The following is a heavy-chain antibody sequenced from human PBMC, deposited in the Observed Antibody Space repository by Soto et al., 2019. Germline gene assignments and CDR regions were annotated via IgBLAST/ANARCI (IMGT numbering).Heavy chain of an antibody. V-gene: IGHV4-39*01. CDR1: GGSISSGNYV. J-gene: IGHJ4*02. CDR2: IYYTGAT. CDR3: ARHFNHMCGDDYFDY. D-gene: IGHD4-17*01. Sequence: QLQLQESGPGLMKPSETLSLTCTVSGGSISSGNYVWAWIRQSPGKGLEWIGRIYYTGATYYNPSLKSRVTISVYTSTSQFSLKLSSVTAADTAVYYCARHFNHMCGDDYFDYWGQGTLVTVSS.